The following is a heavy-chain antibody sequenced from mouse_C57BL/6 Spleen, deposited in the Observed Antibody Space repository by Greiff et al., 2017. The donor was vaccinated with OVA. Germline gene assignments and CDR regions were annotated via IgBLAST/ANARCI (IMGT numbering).Heavy chain of an antibody. J-gene: IGHJ3*01. V-gene: IGHV1-82*01. CDR3: ARSWDYDGYPFAY. CDR2: IYPGDGDT. Sequence: QVQLQQSGPELVKPGASVKISCKASGYAFSSSWMNWVKQRPGKGLEWIGRIYPGDGDTNYNGKFKGKATLTADKSSSTAYMQLSSLTSEDSAVYFCARSWDYDGYPFAYWGKGTLVTVSA. CDR1: GYAFSSSW. D-gene: IGHD2-3*01.